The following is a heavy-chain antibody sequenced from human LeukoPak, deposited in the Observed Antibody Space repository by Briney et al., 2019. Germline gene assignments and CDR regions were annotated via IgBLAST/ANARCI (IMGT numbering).Heavy chain of an antibody. Sequence: SETLSLTCTVSGGSISSYYWSWIRQPAGKGLEWIGRIYTSGSTNYNPSLKSRVTMSVDTSKNQFSLKLSSVTAADTAVYYCARDLGWELPPAGAFDIWGQGTMVTVSS. D-gene: IGHD1-26*01. CDR1: GGSISSYY. V-gene: IGHV4-4*07. CDR2: IYTSGST. CDR3: ARDLGWELPPAGAFDI. J-gene: IGHJ3*02.